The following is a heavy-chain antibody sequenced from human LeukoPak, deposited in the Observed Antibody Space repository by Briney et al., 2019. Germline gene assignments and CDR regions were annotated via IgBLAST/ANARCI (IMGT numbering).Heavy chain of an antibody. J-gene: IGHJ4*02. CDR3: AADVYFYDSSGYFDY. Sequence: SVKVSCKASGGTFSSYAIRWVRQAPGQGLEWMGGIIPIFGTANYAQKFQGRVTITADESTSTAYMELSSLRSEDTAVYYCAADVYFYDSSGYFDYWGQGTLVTVSS. CDR2: IIPIFGTA. D-gene: IGHD3-22*01. V-gene: IGHV1-69*13. CDR1: GGTFSSYA.